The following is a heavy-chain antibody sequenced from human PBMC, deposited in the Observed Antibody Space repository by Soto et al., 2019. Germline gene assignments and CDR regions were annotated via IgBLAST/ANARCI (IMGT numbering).Heavy chain of an antibody. CDR3: ARSWGLYCSSSRCYSPWFDP. Sequence: EVQLVESGGDLVQPGGSLRLSCAGSGFTFNSHEMTWVRQAPGKGLEWISSISSSGGSIYYADSVKGRFTVSRDNAKNSLYLQMNRLRAEDTAVYYCARSWGLYCSSSRCYSPWFDPWGRGTLVTVSS. V-gene: IGHV3-48*03. J-gene: IGHJ5*02. CDR2: ISSSGGSI. CDR1: GFTFNSHE. D-gene: IGHD2-2*02.